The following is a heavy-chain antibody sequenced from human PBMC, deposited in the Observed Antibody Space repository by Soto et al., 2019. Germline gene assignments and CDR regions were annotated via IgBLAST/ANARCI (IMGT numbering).Heavy chain of an antibody. CDR1: GFTFDSYW. V-gene: IGHV3-74*01. CDR2: LSGDGTTT. Sequence: EVQLVESGGGLVQPGGSLRLSCAASGFTFDSYWMHWVRQAPGKGLVWVSRLSGDGTTTNYVDSVKGRFAIYRDNAKNTLYLQMTSLHDCDAAVYFGARGIPGHGAVNVWGHETAVTVSS. CDR3: ARGIPGHGAVNV. J-gene: IGHJ6*02.